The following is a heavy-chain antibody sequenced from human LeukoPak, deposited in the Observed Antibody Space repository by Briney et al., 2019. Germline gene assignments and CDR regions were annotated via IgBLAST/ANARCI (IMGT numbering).Heavy chain of an antibody. CDR3: ARFGPTPGSGSQYYYYYYMDV. V-gene: IGHV1-2*02. J-gene: IGHJ6*03. D-gene: IGHD3-10*01. CDR2: INPNSGGT. CDR1: GYTFTGYY. Sequence: ASVKVSCKASGYTFTGYYMHWVRQAPGQGLEWMGWINPNSGGTNYAQKFQGRVTMTRDTSISTAYMELSRLRSDDTAVYYCARFGPTPGSGSQYYYYYYMDVWGKGTTVTISS.